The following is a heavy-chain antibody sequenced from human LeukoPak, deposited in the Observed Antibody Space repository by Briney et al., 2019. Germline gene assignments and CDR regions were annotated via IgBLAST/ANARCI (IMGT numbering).Heavy chain of an antibody. Sequence: SQTLSLTCAISGDSVSSNSAAWNWIRHSPSRGLEWLGRTYYRSKWYNDYAVSVKSRITINPDTSKNQFSLQLNSVTPEDTAVYYCAASSGSYSLGGFDYWGQGTLVTVSS. CDR3: AASSGSYSLGGFDY. CDR2: TYYRSKWYN. D-gene: IGHD3-10*01. J-gene: IGHJ4*02. V-gene: IGHV6-1*01. CDR1: GDSVSSNSAA.